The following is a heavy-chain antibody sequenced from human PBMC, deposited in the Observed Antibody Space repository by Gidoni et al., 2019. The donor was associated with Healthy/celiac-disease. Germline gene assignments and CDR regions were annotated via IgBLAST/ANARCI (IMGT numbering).Heavy chain of an antibody. V-gene: IGHV3-33*01. D-gene: IGHD4-17*01. CDR1: GFTFSSYG. J-gene: IGHJ6*02. CDR3: ARTMTTVTIHYYYGMDV. CDR2: IWYDGSNK. Sequence: QVQLVESGGGVVQPGRSRRLSCAASGFTFSSYGMHWVRQAPGKGLEWVAVIWYDGSNKYYADSVKGRFTISRDNSKNTLYLQMNSLRAEDTAVYYCARTMTTVTIHYYYGMDVWGQGTTVTVSS.